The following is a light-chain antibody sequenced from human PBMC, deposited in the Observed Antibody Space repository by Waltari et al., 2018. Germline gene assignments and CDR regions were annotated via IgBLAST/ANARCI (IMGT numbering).Light chain of an antibody. V-gene: IGKV3D-15*01. CDR2: GAS. CDR1: QSVNSD. J-gene: IGKJ1*01. CDR3: QQYRNWPQWT. Sequence: EIVMTQSPATLSVSPGERVTLPCRASQSVNSDLAWYQNQPGQAPRLLIYGASTRATGIPARFSGSGSGTEFTLTISSLQSEDFAVYYCQQYRNWPQWTFGQGTKVEIK.